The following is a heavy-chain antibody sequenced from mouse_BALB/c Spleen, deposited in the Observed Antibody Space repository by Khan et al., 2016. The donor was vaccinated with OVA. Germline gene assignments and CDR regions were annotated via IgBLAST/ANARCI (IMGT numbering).Heavy chain of an antibody. J-gene: IGHJ4*01. Sequence: QVQLKQSGPGLVAPSQSLSITCIVSGFSLTSYGVSWVRQPPGKGLEWLGVIWGDGGTNFHSALISRLSIRNDNSKSHVFYKLNSLQTADTSTYYCAGFEASYYAMDYWGQGNSGIVAS. CDR1: GFSLTSYG. CDR2: IWGDGGT. CDR3: AGFEASYYAMDY. V-gene: IGHV2-3*01. D-gene: IGHD6-1*01.